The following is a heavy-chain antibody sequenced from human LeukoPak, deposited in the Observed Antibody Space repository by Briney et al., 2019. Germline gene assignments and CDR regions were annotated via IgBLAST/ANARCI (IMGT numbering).Heavy chain of an antibody. CDR3: ARDWARDTMIVEK. CDR2: INPNSGGT. D-gene: IGHD3-22*01. V-gene: IGHV1-2*02. CDR1: GYTFTGYY. Sequence: ASVKVSCKASGYTFTGYYMHWVRQAPGQGLGWMGWINPNSGGTNYAQKFQGRVTMTRDTSISTAYMELSRLRSDDTAVYYCARDWARDTMIVEKWGQGTLVTVSS. J-gene: IGHJ4*02.